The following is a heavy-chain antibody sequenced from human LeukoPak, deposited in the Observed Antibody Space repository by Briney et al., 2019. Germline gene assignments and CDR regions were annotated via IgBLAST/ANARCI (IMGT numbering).Heavy chain of an antibody. J-gene: IGHJ6*04. CDR3: ATLRDIVVVATTPTDV. CDR2: ISWNSGSI. V-gene: IGHV3-9*01. D-gene: IGHD2-2*01. Sequence: GGSLRLSCAASGFTFDDYAMHWVRQAPGKGLEWVSGISWNSGSIGYADSVKGRFTISRDNFKNTLYLQMNGLRLEDTAVYYCATLRDIVVVATTPTDVWGKGTTVIVSS. CDR1: GFTFDDYA.